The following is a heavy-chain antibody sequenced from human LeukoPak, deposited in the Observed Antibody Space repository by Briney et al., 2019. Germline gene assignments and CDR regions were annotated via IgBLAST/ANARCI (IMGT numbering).Heavy chain of an antibody. V-gene: IGHV3-30*18. Sequence: GGSLRLSCAASGFTYSSYWMSWVRQAPGKGLEWVALISYDGSHEYYPASVKGRFTISRDNSKNTLSLQLNSLRSEDTAVYYCAKSQLIGSYHPPGYWGQGTLVTVSS. D-gene: IGHD1-26*01. J-gene: IGHJ4*02. CDR1: GFTYSSYW. CDR3: AKSQLIGSYHPPGY. CDR2: ISYDGSHE.